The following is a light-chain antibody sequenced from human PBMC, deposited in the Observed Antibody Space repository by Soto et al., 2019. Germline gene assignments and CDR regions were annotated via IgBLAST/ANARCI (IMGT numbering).Light chain of an antibody. CDR1: QSVSSSY. J-gene: IGKJ4*01. Sequence: EIVLTQSPGTLSLSPGERATLSCRASQSVSSSYLAWYQQKPGQAPRLLIYGASSRATGIPDRFSGSGSGTDCTRTISRLEPEDCAVYYCQQYGSSPLTFGGGTKVEIK. CDR2: GAS. CDR3: QQYGSSPLT. V-gene: IGKV3-20*01.